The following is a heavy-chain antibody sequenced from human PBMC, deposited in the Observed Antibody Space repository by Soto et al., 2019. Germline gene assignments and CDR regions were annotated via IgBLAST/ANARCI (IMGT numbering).Heavy chain of an antibody. J-gene: IGHJ4*02. CDR2: IGGRATSA. CDR1: GFTFSNYA. Sequence: EVQLLESGGGLVQPGGSLRLSCAASGFTFSNYAMSWVRQAPGKGLEWDSGIGGRATSAYYADSVKGRFAISRDNAYNTLFLQLNSLRAEDTAVYYCAKSRYSDSSGDYYDFWGQGTLVTVSS. V-gene: IGHV3-23*01. D-gene: IGHD3-22*01. CDR3: AKSRYSDSSGDYYDF.